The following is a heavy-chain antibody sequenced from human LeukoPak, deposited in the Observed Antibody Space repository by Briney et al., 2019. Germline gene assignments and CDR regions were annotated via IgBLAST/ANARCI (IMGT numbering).Heavy chain of an antibody. Sequence: PGGSLRLYCAASGFTFSDHYMDWVRQAPGKGLERVGRTRNKAKSYTTEYAASVKGRFTISRDDSKNSLYLQMNSLKTEDTAVYYCARGATGATNYYYGMDVWGQGTTVTVSS. CDR2: TRNKAKSYTT. J-gene: IGHJ6*02. CDR1: GFTFSDHY. V-gene: IGHV3-72*01. D-gene: IGHD1-7*01. CDR3: ARGATGATNYYYGMDV.